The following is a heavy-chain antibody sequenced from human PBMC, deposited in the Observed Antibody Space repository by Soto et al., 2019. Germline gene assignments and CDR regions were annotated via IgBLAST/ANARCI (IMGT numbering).Heavy chain of an antibody. J-gene: IGHJ6*02. V-gene: IGHV2-70*01. D-gene: IGHD1-26*01. Sequence: SGPTLVNPTQTLTLTCTFSGFSLSTSGMCVSRIRQPPGKALEWLALIDWDDDKYYSTSLKTRLTISKDTSKNQVVLTMTNMDPVDTATYYCALTRRYLESYYGYYYGMDVWGQGTTVTVSS. CDR1: GFSLSTSGMC. CDR2: IDWDDDK. CDR3: ALTRRYLESYYGYYYGMDV.